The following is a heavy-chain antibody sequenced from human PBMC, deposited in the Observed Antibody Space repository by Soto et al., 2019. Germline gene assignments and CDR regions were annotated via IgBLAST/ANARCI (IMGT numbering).Heavy chain of an antibody. CDR3: ARMFNWNYKGPIDY. D-gene: IGHD1-7*01. CDR2: IYHSGST. V-gene: IGHV4-38-2*01. CDR1: GYSISRDYY. Sequence: SETLSLTCAVSGYSISRDYYWGWIRQPPGKGLEWIAAIYHSGSTYYNPSLKTRVTLSVDTSQNHFSLRLSSMTAADTAVYYCARMFNWNYKGPIDYWGREPWSPSPQ. J-gene: IGHJ4*02.